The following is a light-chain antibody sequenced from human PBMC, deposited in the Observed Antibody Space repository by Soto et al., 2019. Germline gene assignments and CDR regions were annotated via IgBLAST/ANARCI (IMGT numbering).Light chain of an antibody. CDR3: QKYTNAHGIT. J-gene: IGKJ5*01. CDR1: QGVGNKY. V-gene: IGKV3-20*01. CDR2: AAS. Sequence: EIALTQSPGTLSLSPGERATLSCRASQGVGNKYLAWYQQRPGQAPSLLIYAASSRATGVPDRFSGSGSGKDFPLTFSRLEPEDFAVYYCQKYTNAHGITFGQGTRLEIK.